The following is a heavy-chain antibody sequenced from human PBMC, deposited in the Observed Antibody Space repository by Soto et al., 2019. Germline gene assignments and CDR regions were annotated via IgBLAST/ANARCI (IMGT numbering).Heavy chain of an antibody. CDR2: INAGNGNT. V-gene: IGHV1-3*01. CDR3: ARDKITGIPDY. J-gene: IGHJ4*02. CDR1: GYTFTSYA. Sequence: ASVKVSCKASGYTFTSYAMHWVRQAPGQRLEWMGWINAGNGNTKYSQKFQGRVTITRDTSASTAYMELSSLRSEDTAVYYCARDKITGIPDYWGQGTLLNVSS. D-gene: IGHD1-20*01.